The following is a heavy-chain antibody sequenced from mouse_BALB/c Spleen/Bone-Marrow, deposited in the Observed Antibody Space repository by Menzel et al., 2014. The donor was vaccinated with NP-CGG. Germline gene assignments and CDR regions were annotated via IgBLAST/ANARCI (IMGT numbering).Heavy chain of an antibody. CDR2: INPSTGYT. V-gene: IGHV1-7*01. CDR3: ARPENYDAMDY. Sequence: QVQLQQSGAELAKPGASVKMSCKASGYTFTSYWMHWVKQRPGQGLEWIGYINPSTGYTEYNQKFKDKATLTADKSSSTAYMQLSSLTSEDSAVYYRARPENYDAMDYWGQGTSVTVSS. CDR1: GYTFTSYW. J-gene: IGHJ4*01.